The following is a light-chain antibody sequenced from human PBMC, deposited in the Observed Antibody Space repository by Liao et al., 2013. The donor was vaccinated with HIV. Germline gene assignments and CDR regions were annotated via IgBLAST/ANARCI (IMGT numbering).Light chain of an antibody. J-gene: IGLJ1*01. V-gene: IGLV3-25*03. CDR2: KDT. Sequence: SYELTQPSSISVSPGQTATITCSGDVLSRKYARWFQQKPGQAPVLVIYKDTERPSGIPERFSGSTSGTTVTLTISGVQAEDEADYYCQSADGSGTSFYVFGTGTKVTVL. CDR3: QSADGSGTSFYV. CDR1: VLSRKY.